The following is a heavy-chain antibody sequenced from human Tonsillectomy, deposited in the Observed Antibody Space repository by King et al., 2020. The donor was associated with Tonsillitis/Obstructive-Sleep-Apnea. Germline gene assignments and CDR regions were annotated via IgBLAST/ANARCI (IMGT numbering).Heavy chain of an antibody. CDR1: GESFSGYY. Sequence: VQLQQWGAGLLKPSETLSLTCAVYGESFSGYYWSWIHHPPGKGLEWIGEINHIGDTNNNPSLASRVTISADTSKNQFSMKTSSVTAADTAVYYCARGATRFDHWGQGTLVAVSS. J-gene: IGHJ4*02. CDR3: ARGATRFDH. V-gene: IGHV4-34*01. D-gene: IGHD2-15*01. CDR2: INHIGDT.